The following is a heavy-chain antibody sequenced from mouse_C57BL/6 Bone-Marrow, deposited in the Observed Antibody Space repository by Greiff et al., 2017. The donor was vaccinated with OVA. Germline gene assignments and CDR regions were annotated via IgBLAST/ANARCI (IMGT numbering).Heavy chain of an antibody. V-gene: IGHV3-6*01. CDR2: ISYDGSN. CDR1: GYSITSGYY. Sequence: VQLQQPGPGLVKPSPSLSLTCSVTGYSITSGYYWNWIRQSPGNKLECMGYISYDGSNNYNPSLKNRISITRDTSKNQFFLKLNSVTTEDTATYYCARELWYFDVWGTGTTVTVSS. J-gene: IGHJ1*03. CDR3: ARELWYFDV.